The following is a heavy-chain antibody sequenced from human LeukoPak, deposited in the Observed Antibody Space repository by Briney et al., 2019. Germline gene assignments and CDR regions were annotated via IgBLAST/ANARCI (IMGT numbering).Heavy chain of an antibody. D-gene: IGHD7-27*01. Sequence: GGSLTLSCAASGFNFGDSHMHWVRQAQGQGLEWVSLITWDGDTTYYADSVKVRSTISIDNTKNSMDLHMHSPRDKDTALYYYATDVRPLTGESVFEFWGKGTLVTVSS. J-gene: IGHJ4*02. CDR2: ITWDGDTT. CDR3: ATDVRPLTGESVFEF. CDR1: GFNFGDSH. V-gene: IGHV3-43*01.